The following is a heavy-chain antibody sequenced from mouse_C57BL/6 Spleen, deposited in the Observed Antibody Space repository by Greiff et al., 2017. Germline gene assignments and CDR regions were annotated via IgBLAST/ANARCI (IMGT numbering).Heavy chain of an antibody. V-gene: IGHV1-18*01. CDR2: INPNNGGT. Sequence: EVKVVESGPELVKPGASVKIPCKASGYTFTDYNMDWVKQSHGKSLEWIGDINPNNGGTIYNQKFKGKATLTVDKSASTAYMELRSLTSEDTAVYYCARYYGSSQPYFDYWGQGTTLTVSS. CDR1: GYTFTDYN. J-gene: IGHJ2*01. CDR3: ARYYGSSQPYFDY. D-gene: IGHD1-1*01.